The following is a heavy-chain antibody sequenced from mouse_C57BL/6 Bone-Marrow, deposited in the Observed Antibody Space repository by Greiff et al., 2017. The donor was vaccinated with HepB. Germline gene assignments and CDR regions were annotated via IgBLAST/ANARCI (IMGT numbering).Heavy chain of an antibody. CDR2: IYPRDGST. V-gene: IGHV1-78*01. CDR1: GYTFTDHT. CDR3: ARKKPKGLRRAYYFDY. D-gene: IGHD2-4*01. Sequence: QVQLQQSDAELVKPGASVKISCKVSGYTFTDHTIHWMKQRPEQGLEWIGYIYPRDGSTKYNEKFKGKATLTAAKSSSTASMQLNSLKSEDSAVYFCARKKPKGLRRAYYFDYWGQGTTLTVSS. J-gene: IGHJ2*01.